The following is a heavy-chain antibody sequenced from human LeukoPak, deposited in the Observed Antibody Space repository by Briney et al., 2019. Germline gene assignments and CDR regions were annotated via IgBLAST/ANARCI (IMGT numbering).Heavy chain of an antibody. CDR1: GFSLSTSGMR. CDR2: IDWDDDK. CDR3: ARTGGWYFNFDY. J-gene: IGHJ4*02. Sequence: EPGPMLVNPTQTLTLTCTFSGFSLSTSGMRVSWIRQPPGKALEWLARIDWDDDKFYSTSLKTRLTISKDTSKNQVVLTMTNMDPVDTATYYCARTGGWYFNFDYWGQGTLVTVSS. D-gene: IGHD6-19*01. V-gene: IGHV2-70*04.